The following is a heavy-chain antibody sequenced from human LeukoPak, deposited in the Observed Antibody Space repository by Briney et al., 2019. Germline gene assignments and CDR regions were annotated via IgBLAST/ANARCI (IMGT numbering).Heavy chain of an antibody. V-gene: IGHV1-69*05. D-gene: IGHD3-10*01. CDR2: IIPIFGTA. CDR1: GGTFSSYA. Sequence: GASVKVSCKASGGTFSSYAISWVRQAPGQGLEWMGGIIPIFGTANYAQKLQGRVTMTTDTSTSTAYMELRSLRSDDTAVYYCARLRKGLLRFGEFPDVWGKGTTVTISS. CDR3: ARLRKGLLRFGEFPDV. J-gene: IGHJ6*04.